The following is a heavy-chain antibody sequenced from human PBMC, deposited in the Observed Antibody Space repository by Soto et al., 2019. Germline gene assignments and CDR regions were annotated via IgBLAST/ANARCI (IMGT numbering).Heavy chain of an antibody. J-gene: IGHJ5*02. D-gene: IGHD1-1*01. CDR2: IYATGTT. V-gene: IGHV4-4*07. CDR3: VRDGTKTLRDWFDP. Sequence: QVQLQESGPGLVKPSETLSLTCTVSGASISGYYWSWIRKSAGKGLEWIGRIYATGTTDYNPSLKRRVMMSVDTSKKQLSLKLRSVTAADTAVYYCVRDGTKTLRDWFDPGGQGISVTVSS. CDR1: GASISGYY.